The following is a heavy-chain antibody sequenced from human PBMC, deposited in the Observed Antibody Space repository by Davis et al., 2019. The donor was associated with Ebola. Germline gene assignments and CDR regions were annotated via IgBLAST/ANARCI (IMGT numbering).Heavy chain of an antibody. Sequence: PSETLSLTCTVSGGSISSSSYYWGWIRQPPGKGLEWIGSIYYSGSTYYNPSLKSRVTISVDTSKNQFSLKLSSVTAADTAVYYCASGAAAHFDYWGQGTLVTVSS. J-gene: IGHJ4*02. D-gene: IGHD6-13*01. CDR1: GGSISSSSYY. V-gene: IGHV4-39*01. CDR2: IYYSGST. CDR3: ASGAAAHFDY.